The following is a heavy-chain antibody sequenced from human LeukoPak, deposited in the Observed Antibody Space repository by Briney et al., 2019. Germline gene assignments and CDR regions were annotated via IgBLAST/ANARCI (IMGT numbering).Heavy chain of an antibody. D-gene: IGHD2-2*01. J-gene: IGHJ3*02. Sequence: GASVKVSCKASGYTFTSYYMHWVRQAPGQGLEWMGIINPSGGSTSYAQKFQGRVTMTRDMSTSTVYMELSSLRSEDTAVYYCARFSGYCSSTSCYDAFDIWGQGTMVTVSS. CDR2: INPSGGST. CDR3: ARFSGYCSSTSCYDAFDI. V-gene: IGHV1-46*01. CDR1: GYTFTSYY.